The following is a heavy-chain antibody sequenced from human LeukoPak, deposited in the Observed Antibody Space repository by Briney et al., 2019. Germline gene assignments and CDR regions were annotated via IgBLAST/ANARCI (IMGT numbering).Heavy chain of an antibody. V-gene: IGHV4-61*02. CDR1: GGSISSGSYY. Sequence: PSETLSLTCTVSGGSISSGSYYWSWIRQPAGKGLEWIGRIYTSGSTNYNPSLKSRVTISVDTSKNQFSLKLSSVTAADTAVYYCASRSDILTGYYRVTFDYWGQGTLVTVSS. CDR2: IYTSGST. J-gene: IGHJ4*02. D-gene: IGHD3-9*01. CDR3: ASRSDILTGYYRVTFDY.